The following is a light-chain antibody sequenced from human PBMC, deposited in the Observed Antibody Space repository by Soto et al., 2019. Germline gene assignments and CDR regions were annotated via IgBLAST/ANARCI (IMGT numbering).Light chain of an antibody. J-gene: IGKJ2*01. Sequence: DTVMTQSPATLYVSPGERATLSCRASRSVSSNLAWYQQKPGQAPRLLIYGASTRATGIPARFSGSGSGTEFTLTISSLQSEDFAVYYCQQYNNSPPYTFGQGTKLEIK. CDR3: QQYNNSPPYT. CDR1: RSVSSN. V-gene: IGKV3-15*01. CDR2: GAS.